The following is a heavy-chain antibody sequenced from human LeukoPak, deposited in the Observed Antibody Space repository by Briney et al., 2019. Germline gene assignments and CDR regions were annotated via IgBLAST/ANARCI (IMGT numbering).Heavy chain of an antibody. CDR2: INAGNGNT. CDR1: GYTFTSYG. D-gene: IGHD1-26*01. CDR3: ARDVGVGEGIDY. J-gene: IGHJ4*02. V-gene: IGHV1-3*03. Sequence: GASVKVSCKASGYTFTSYGISWMRQAPGQRLEWMGWINAGNGNTKYSQEFQGRVTITRDTSASTAYMELSSLRSEDMAVYYCARDVGVGEGIDYWGQGTLVTVSS.